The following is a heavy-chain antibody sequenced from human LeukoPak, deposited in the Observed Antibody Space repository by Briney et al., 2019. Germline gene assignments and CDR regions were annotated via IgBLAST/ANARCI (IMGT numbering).Heavy chain of an antibody. Sequence: GGSLRLSCAASGFTFSSYGMQWVRQAPGKGLEWVAFIRYDGSSKYYADSVKGRFTISRDNSKNTLYLEMNSLRAEDTAVYYCAPTYYYDSSGYYYGLYWGQGTLVTVSS. CDR2: IRYDGSSK. V-gene: IGHV3-30*02. CDR1: GFTFSSYG. J-gene: IGHJ4*02. CDR3: APTYYYDSSGYYYGLY. D-gene: IGHD3-22*01.